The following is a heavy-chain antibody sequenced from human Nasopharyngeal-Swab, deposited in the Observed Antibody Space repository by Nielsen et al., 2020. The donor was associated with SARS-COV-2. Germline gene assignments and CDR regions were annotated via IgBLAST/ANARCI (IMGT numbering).Heavy chain of an antibody. J-gene: IGHJ4*02. CDR2: ISYDGSHK. Sequence: GESLKISCAASGFTFSSYGMDWVRQTPGTGLEGVARISYDGSHKYYADSVKGRFTISRDNSKNTLFLQINSLRAEDTAVYYCAKDGLRGGMITFGEVIEYYLDFWGQGTLVTVSS. CDR3: AKDGLRGGMITFGEVIEYYLDF. D-gene: IGHD3-16*02. V-gene: IGHV3-30*18. CDR1: GFTFSSYG.